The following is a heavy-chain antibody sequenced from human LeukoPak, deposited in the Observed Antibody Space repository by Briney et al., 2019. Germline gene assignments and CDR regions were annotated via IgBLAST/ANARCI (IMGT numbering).Heavy chain of an antibody. Sequence: PVGTLRLSCTACGFAFSIYAMSWVLQAPGKGLEWVSCITRSGETRDYAGSVTGQFTISRDNSKNTLYQQMNSLRAEDTGVYYCVKDRPNYYHSSGHYNRRNGDCRGQGTLVTVST. D-gene: IGHD3-22*01. CDR1: GFAFSIYA. J-gene: IGHJ4*02. V-gene: IGHV3-23*01. CDR2: ITRSGETR. CDR3: VKDRPNYYHSSGHYNRRNGDC.